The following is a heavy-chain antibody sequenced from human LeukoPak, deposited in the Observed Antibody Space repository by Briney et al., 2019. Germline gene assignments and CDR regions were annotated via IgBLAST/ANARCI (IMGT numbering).Heavy chain of an antibody. CDR3: ASEAMGSITMVRGVMDY. V-gene: IGHV1-2*02. Sequence: ASVKVSCKASGYTFTGYYMHWVRQAPGQGLEWMGWINPNSGGTNYARKFQGRVTMTRNTSISTAYMELSRLRSDDTAVYYCASEAMGSITMVRGVMDYWGQGTLVTVSS. CDR1: GYTFTGYY. D-gene: IGHD3-10*01. J-gene: IGHJ4*02. CDR2: INPNSGGT.